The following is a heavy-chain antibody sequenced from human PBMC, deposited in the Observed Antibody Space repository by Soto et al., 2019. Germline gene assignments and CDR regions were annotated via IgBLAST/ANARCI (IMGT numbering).Heavy chain of an antibody. CDR1: GGSFRGYF. Sequence: ERLCRACSVSGGSFRGYFWSWIRQSPDKGLEWIGEINDSGSTYYNPSFKSRLTISVDTSKSQISLTLTSVTAADSAVYYCQGGDFWGQGTRVTVSS. V-gene: IGHV4-34*01. CDR3: QGGDF. CDR2: INDSGST. J-gene: IGHJ4*02. D-gene: IGHD3-16*01.